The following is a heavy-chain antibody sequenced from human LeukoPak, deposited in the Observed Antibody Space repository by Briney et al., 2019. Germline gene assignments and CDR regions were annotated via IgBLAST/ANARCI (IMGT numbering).Heavy chain of an antibody. CDR2: IKSKTDGGTT. CDR3: TTGYRPLAMVRGGFGY. J-gene: IGHJ4*02. CDR1: GFTFYDYG. D-gene: IGHD3-10*01. V-gene: IGHV3-15*01. Sequence: GGSLRLSCAASGFTFYDYGMTWVRQAPGKGLEWVGRIKSKTDGGTTDYAAPVKGRFTISRDDSKNTLYLQMNSLKTEDTAVYYCTTGYRPLAMVRGGFGYWGQGTLVTVSS.